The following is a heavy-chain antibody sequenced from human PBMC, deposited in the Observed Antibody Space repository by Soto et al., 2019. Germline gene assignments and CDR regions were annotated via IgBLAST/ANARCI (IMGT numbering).Heavy chain of an antibody. J-gene: IGHJ6*02. D-gene: IGHD2-15*01. CDR3: ARSPNYCYYCFDV. V-gene: IGHV4-61*08. Sequence: TSETLSLTCTVSGGSVSSGDYFWSWLRQSQGQRLEWIAYIYYSGSTNYNPSLKSRATISVDTSKSQVSLTLTSMTAADAALYDGARSPNYCYYCFDVWGQGTAVTVSS. CDR2: IYYSGST. CDR1: GGSVSSGDYF.